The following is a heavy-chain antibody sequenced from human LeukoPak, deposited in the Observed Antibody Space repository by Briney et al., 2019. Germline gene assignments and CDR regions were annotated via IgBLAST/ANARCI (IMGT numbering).Heavy chain of an antibody. CDR2: IKQDGSEK. CDR1: GFTFSSYW. CDR3: ARDGSVFWSGYYYMDV. Sequence: GGSLRLSCAASGFTFSSYWMSWVRQAPGKGLEWVANIKQDGSEKYYVDSVKGRFTISRDNAKNSLFLQMNSLRAEDTAMYYGARDGSVFWSGYYYMDVWGKGTTVTVSS. V-gene: IGHV3-7*01. D-gene: IGHD3-3*01. J-gene: IGHJ6*03.